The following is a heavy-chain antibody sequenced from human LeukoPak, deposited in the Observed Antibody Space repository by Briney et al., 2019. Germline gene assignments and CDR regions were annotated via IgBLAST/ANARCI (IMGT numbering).Heavy chain of an antibody. Sequence: SETLSLTCAVYGGSFSGYYWSWIRQPPGKGLEWIGEINHSGSTNYNPSLKSRVTISVDTSKNQFSLKLSSVTAADTAVYYCAKSISYYYYYYMDVWGKGTTVTVSS. CDR1: GGSFSGYY. V-gene: IGHV4-34*01. CDR3: AKSISYYYYYYMDV. J-gene: IGHJ6*03. CDR2: INHSGST.